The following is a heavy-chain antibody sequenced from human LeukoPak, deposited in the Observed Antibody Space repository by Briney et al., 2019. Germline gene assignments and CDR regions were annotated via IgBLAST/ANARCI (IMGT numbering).Heavy chain of an antibody. CDR3: ARTSMVRGVPYYFDY. Sequence: GGSLRLSCAASGFTFSSYAMSWVRQAPGKGLEWVSGISVSSGSTYHADSVKGRFTISRDNSKNTLYLQMNSLRAEDTAVYYCARTSMVRGVPYYFDYWGQGTLVTVSS. CDR2: ISVSSGST. CDR1: GFTFSSYA. D-gene: IGHD3-10*01. V-gene: IGHV3-23*01. J-gene: IGHJ4*02.